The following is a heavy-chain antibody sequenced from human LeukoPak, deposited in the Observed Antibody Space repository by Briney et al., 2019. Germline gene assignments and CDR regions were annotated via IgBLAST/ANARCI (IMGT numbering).Heavy chain of an antibody. V-gene: IGHV1-18*04. CDR2: ISVYNGNT. J-gene: IGHJ4*02. D-gene: IGHD3-22*01. CDR3: ARLGYVYYESRGYPYYFDY. CDR1: GYTFTGYY. Sequence: GASVKVSCKASGYTFTGYYMHWARQAPGQGLEWMGWISVYNGNTNYAQKVQGRVTMTTDTSTNTAYMELRSLRSDDTAVYYCARLGYVYYESRGYPYYFDYWGQGTLVTVSS.